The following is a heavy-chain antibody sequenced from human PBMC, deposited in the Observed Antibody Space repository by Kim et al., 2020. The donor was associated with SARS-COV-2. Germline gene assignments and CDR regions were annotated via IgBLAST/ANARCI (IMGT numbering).Heavy chain of an antibody. Sequence: GGSLRLSCAASGFTFSSYAMHWVRQAPGKGLEWVAVISYDGSNKYYADSVKGRFTISRDNSKNTLYLQMNSLRAEDTAVYYCARDWTPYCSSTSCYLKYGMDVWGQGTTVTVSS. J-gene: IGHJ6*02. CDR2: ISYDGSNK. CDR1: GFTFSSYA. V-gene: IGHV3-30-3*01. D-gene: IGHD2-2*01. CDR3: ARDWTPYCSSTSCYLKYGMDV.